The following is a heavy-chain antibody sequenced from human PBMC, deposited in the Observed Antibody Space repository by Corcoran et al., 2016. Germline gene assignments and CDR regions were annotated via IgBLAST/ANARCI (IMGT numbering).Heavy chain of an antibody. Sequence: VQLQESGPGLVKPSETLSLTCTVSGGSISSYYWSWIRQPPGKGLEWIGYIYYSGSTNYNPSLKSRVTISVDPSKNQFSLKLSSVTAADTAVYYCAGDTRGADAFDIWGQETMVTVSS. CDR3: AGDTRGADAFDI. CDR1: GGSISSYY. V-gene: IGHV4-59*01. CDR2: IYYSGST. J-gene: IGHJ3*02. D-gene: IGHD3-3*01.